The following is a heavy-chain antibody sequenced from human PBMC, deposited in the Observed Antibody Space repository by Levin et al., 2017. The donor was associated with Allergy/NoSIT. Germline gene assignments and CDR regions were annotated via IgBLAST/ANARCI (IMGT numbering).Heavy chain of an antibody. CDR3: ANVVVVPAAIRAHRDY. CDR2: ISYDGSDK. Sequence: GGSLRLSCAASGFTFSSYDMRWVRQAPGKGLEWVALISYDGSDKYYADSVKGRFTIPRDNSKNTLYLQMNSLRIEDTAVYYCANVVVVPAAIRAHRDYWGQGTLVTVSS. J-gene: IGHJ4*02. V-gene: IGHV3-30*18. D-gene: IGHD2-2*01. CDR1: GFTFSSYD.